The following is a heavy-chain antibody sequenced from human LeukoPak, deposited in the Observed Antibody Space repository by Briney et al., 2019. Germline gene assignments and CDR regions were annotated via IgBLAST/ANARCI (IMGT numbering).Heavy chain of an antibody. CDR3: ARGSSGYYFDY. Sequence: PGGSLRLSCAASGFTFSSYSMNWVRQAPGKGLEWVSYISSSVSAIHYADSVKGRFTISRDNAKNSLYLQMNSLRDGDTAVYYCARGSSGYYFDYWGQGTLVTVS. CDR2: ISSSVSAI. J-gene: IGHJ4*02. V-gene: IGHV3-48*02. CDR1: GFTFSSYS. D-gene: IGHD3-22*01.